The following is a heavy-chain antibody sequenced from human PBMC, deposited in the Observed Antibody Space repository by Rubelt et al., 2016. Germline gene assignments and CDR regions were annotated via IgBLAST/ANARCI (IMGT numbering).Heavy chain of an antibody. V-gene: IGHV4-34*01. J-gene: IGHJ4*02. Sequence: QVQLQQWGAGLLKPSETLSLTCAVYGGSFSGYYWSWIRQPPGKGLEWIGEINHSGSTNYNPSLKSRVTISVDTSKKQFSLKLSAVTAADTAVYYCANSMNWGADYWGQGTLVTVSS. CDR1: GGSFSGYY. CDR2: INHSGST. CDR3: ANSMNWGADY. D-gene: IGHD7-27*01.